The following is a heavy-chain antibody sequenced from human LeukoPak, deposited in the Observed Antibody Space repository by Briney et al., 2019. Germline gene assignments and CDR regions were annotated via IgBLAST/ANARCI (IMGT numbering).Heavy chain of an antibody. D-gene: IGHD3-10*01. V-gene: IGHV4-39*01. CDR3: ARRGSGSYSPLFVN. CDR1: NSSVKSKSED. Sequence: SDTLTLDITDRNSSVKSKSEDFGWRRKPPRKGLEWLGRIYYSGSTYYNPSLNSRVTISVDTSKNQFSLKVSSVTAADTAVYYWARRGSGSYSPLFVNWGQGTLGTVSS. J-gene: IGHJ4*02. CDR2: IYYSGST.